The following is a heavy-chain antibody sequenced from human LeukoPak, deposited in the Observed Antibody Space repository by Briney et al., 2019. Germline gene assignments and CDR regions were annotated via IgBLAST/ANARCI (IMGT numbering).Heavy chain of an antibody. CDR3: ARGSHYDFWSGPYYYYYYMDV. D-gene: IGHD3-3*01. CDR1: GGSISSYY. V-gene: IGHV4-59*01. J-gene: IGHJ6*03. CDR2: IYYSGST. Sequence: SETLSLTCTVSGGSISSYYWSWIRQPPGKGLEWIGYIYYSGSTNYNPSLKSRVTISVDTSKNQFSLKLSSVTAADTAVYYCARGSHYDFWSGPYYYYYYMDVWGKGTTVTVSS.